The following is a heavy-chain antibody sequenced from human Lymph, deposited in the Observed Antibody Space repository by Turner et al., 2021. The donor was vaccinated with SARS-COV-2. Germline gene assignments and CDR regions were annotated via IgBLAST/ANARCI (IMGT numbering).Heavy chain of an antibody. CDR3: ARGLSGNYYFFDY. D-gene: IGHD1-26*01. Sequence: QVQRVESGGGVVQSGGSLRLPCPASGFTFSSYAMHWVRQAPGKGLEWVALISYDGNNKYYADSVRGRFTISRDNSKNTLYLQMNSLRAEDTAVYYCARGLSGNYYFFDYWGQGTLVTVSS. J-gene: IGHJ4*02. CDR1: GFTFSSYA. CDR2: ISYDGNNK. V-gene: IGHV3-30-3*01.